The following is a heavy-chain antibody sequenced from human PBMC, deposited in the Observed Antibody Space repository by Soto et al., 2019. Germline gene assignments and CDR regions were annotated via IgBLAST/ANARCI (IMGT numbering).Heavy chain of an antibody. Sequence: GASVKVSCKASGYTFTGYAMHWVRQAPGQRLEWMGWINAGNGNTKYSQKFQGRVTITRDTSASTAYMEVNRLTSEDTAVYYCATRGNDAYSSLFYWGQGTLVTVSS. V-gene: IGHV1-3*01. J-gene: IGHJ4*01. D-gene: IGHD3-16*01. CDR2: INAGNGNT. CDR1: GYTFTGYA. CDR3: ATRGNDAYSSLFY.